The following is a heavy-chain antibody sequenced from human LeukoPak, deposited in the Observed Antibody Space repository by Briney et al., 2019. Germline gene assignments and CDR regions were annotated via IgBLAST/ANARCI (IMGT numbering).Heavy chain of an antibody. CDR2: INHSGST. J-gene: IGHJ4*02. CDR3: ARFVRFGDFRY. V-gene: IGHV4-34*01. Sequence: SETLSLTCAVYGGSFSGYYWSWIRQPPGKGLEWIGEINHSGSTNYNPSLKSRVTISVDTSKNQFSLKLSSVTAADTAVYYCARFVRFGDFRYWGQGTLVTVSS. D-gene: IGHD3-10*01. CDR1: GGSFSGYY.